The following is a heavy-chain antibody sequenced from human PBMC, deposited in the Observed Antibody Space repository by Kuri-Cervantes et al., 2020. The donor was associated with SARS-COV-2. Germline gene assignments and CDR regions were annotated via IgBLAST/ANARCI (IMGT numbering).Heavy chain of an antibody. Sequence: ASVKVSCKASGYTFTGYYMHWVRQAPGQGLEWMGWINPNSGGTNYAQKFQGRVTMTRDTSISTAYMELSSVTAADTAVYYCARGDYVWGSYRYYMDVWGKGTTVTVSS. CDR3: ARGDYVWGSYRYYMDV. CDR2: INPNSGGT. V-gene: IGHV1-2*02. D-gene: IGHD3-16*02. J-gene: IGHJ6*03. CDR1: GYTFTGYY.